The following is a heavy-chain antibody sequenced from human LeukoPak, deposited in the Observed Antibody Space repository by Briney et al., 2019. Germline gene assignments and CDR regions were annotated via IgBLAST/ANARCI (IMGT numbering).Heavy chain of an antibody. Sequence: SETLSLTCSVSADHLRDYYWNWVRQSPEKGLEWIGYVYYSGNTDYNPSLQSRVTISVDTSNNQFSLKLSSVTAADTAVYFCARGQFEAPPGYLDTWGQGTLVTVS. D-gene: IGHD5-18*01. CDR3: ARGQFEAPPGYLDT. CDR2: VYYSGNT. J-gene: IGHJ5*02. V-gene: IGHV4-59*01. CDR1: ADHLRDYY.